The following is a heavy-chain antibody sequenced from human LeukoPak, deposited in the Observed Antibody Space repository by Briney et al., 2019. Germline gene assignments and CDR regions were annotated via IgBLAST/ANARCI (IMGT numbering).Heavy chain of an antibody. V-gene: IGHV7-4-1*02. D-gene: IGHD1-1*01. CDR1: GYTFTSHA. Sequence: ASVKVSCKASGYTFTSHAINWVRQAPGQGLEWVGWSNTNTRNPTYAQGLTGRFVFSLDNSVSTAYLQINSLQAEDTAVYYCALTSSWNDDGGIYFDYWGQGTLVTVSS. J-gene: IGHJ4*02. CDR2: SNTNTRNP. CDR3: ALTSSWNDDGGIYFDY.